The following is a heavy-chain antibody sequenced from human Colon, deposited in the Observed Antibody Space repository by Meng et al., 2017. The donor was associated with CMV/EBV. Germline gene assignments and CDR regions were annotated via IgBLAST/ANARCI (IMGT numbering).Heavy chain of an antibody. CDR1: GYTFTSYD. Sequence: ASVKVSCKASGYTFTSYDINWVRQATGQGLEWMGWINPNSGGTNYAQKFQGRVTMTRDTSISTAYMELSRLRSDDTAVYYCARVGDFWSGVHYGMDVWGQGTTVTVSS. V-gene: IGHV1-2*02. D-gene: IGHD3-3*01. J-gene: IGHJ6*02. CDR3: ARVGDFWSGVHYGMDV. CDR2: INPNSGGT.